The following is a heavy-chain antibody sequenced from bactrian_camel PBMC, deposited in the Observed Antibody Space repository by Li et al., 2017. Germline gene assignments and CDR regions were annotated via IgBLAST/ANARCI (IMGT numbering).Heavy chain of an antibody. CDR2: IGADGRT. CDR1: GYQLTNHC. Sequence: VQLVESGGGSVQAGGSLRLSCVASGYQLTNHCVTWFRQAPGKTREGVAAIGADGRTTYADSVRGRFTISEDSAKNTLYLQMNRLEPEDTAMYQCMAERFGGLNVFMEYGGSWRGRGTQVTVS. V-gene: IGHV3S53*01. J-gene: IGHJ4*01. CDR3: MAERFGGLNVFMEYGGSW. D-gene: IGHD6*01.